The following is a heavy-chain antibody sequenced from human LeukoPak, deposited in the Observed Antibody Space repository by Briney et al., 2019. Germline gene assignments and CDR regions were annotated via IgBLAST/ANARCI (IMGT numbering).Heavy chain of an antibody. CDR2: IYPADSDT. Sequence: GESLKISCRVSGYTFTSYWIGWVRQMPGKGLEWMGIIYPADSDTRYSPAFQGQVTISADKSISTAYLQWSSLKASDTAMYYCARLGGSYPSAPDYWGQGTLVTVSS. J-gene: IGHJ4*02. D-gene: IGHD3-16*01. CDR3: ARLGGSYPSAPDY. V-gene: IGHV5-51*01. CDR1: GYTFTSYW.